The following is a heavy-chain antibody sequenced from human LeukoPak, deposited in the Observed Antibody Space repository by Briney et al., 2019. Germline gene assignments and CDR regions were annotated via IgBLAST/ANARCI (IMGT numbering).Heavy chain of an antibody. V-gene: IGHV3-53*01. J-gene: IGHJ4*02. Sequence: GGSLRLSCAASGFTVSSNSLSWVRQAPGKGLEGVSVIYSGGSTYYADSVKGRFTISRDNSKNTLYLQMNSLRVEDTAVYYCARGPPQMIVPIYWGQGTLVTVSS. CDR3: ARGPPQMIVPIY. D-gene: IGHD3-22*01. CDR2: IYSGGST. CDR1: GFTVSSNS.